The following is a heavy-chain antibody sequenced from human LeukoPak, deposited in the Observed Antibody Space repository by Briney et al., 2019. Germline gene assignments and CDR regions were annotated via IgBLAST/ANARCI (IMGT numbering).Heavy chain of an antibody. V-gene: IGHV3-21*01. Sequence: GGSLRLSCAASGFSFSSYSMNWVRQAPGKGLEWVSSITSSVNYIYYADSVKGRFTISRDNSKNTLYLQMNSLRAEDTAVYYCARLGDWPSYYFGYWGQGTLVTVSS. CDR2: ITSSVNYI. CDR1: GFSFSSYS. J-gene: IGHJ4*02. D-gene: IGHD2-21*02. CDR3: ARLGDWPSYYFGY.